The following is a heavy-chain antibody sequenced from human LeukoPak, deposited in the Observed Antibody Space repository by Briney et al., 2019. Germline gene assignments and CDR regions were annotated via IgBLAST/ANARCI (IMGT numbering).Heavy chain of an antibody. Sequence: PSETLSLTCTVSGGSISISSYYCGWIRQPPGKWLEWIGSIYYSGSTYYNPSLKSRVTISVDTSKNQFSLKLSSVTAADTAVYYCAREEAGETDAFDIWGQGTMVTVSS. CDR2: IYYSGST. J-gene: IGHJ3*02. CDR1: GGSISISSYY. V-gene: IGHV4-39*07. D-gene: IGHD1-26*01. CDR3: AREEAGETDAFDI.